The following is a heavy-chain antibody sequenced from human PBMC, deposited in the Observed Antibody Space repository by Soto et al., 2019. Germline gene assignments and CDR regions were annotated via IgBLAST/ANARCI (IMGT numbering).Heavy chain of an antibody. D-gene: IGHD3-10*01. CDR1: GFTFSSYA. V-gene: IGHV3-23*01. Sequence: EVQLLESGGGLVQPGGSLRLSCAASGFTFSSYAMSWVRQAPGKGLERVSAISGSGGSTYYADSVKGRFTISRDNSKNTLCLQMNSLRAEDTAVYYCAKSPLKYGSGRRGLYWGQGTLVTVSS. CDR2: ISGSGGST. J-gene: IGHJ4*02. CDR3: AKSPLKYGSGRRGLY.